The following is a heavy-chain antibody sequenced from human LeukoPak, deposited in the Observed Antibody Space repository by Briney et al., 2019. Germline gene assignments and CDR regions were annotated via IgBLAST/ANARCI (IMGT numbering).Heavy chain of an antibody. CDR3: AKAACNYGPFDY. CDR1: GFTFSGSA. D-gene: IGHD3-10*01. CDR2: IRSKAQSYAT. V-gene: IGHV3-73*01. J-gene: IGHJ4*02. Sequence: PGGSLRLSCAASGFTFSGSAIHWVRQASGKGLEWVGRIRSKAQSYATAYSASVKGRFTISRDNSKNTLYLQMNSLRAEDTAVYYCAKAACNYGPFDYWGQGTLVLVSS.